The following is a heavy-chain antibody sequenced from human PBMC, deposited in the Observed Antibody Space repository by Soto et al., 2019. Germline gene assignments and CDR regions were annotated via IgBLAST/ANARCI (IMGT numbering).Heavy chain of an antibody. CDR3: ARDRIIGTSYSDY. J-gene: IGHJ4*02. CDR2: IHSSGTT. CDR1: SGSINSFY. V-gene: IGHV4-4*07. D-gene: IGHD1-7*01. Sequence: PSETLSLTXTVSSGSINSFYWAWMRQPAGKGLEWIGRIHSSGTTNYNPSLSSRVTMSVDPSKNQFSLRLTSVTAADTAVYYCARDRIIGTSYSDYWGQGILVTVSS.